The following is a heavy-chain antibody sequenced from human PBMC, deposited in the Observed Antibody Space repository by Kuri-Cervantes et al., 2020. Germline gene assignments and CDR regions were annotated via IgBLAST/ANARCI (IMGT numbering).Heavy chain of an antibody. CDR2: IWYDGNDA. CDR3: ARVRDRLLDH. Sequence: GESRKSSCAASGFTFNNYGMHWVRQAPGRGLEWVAVIWYDGNDAYYADSVKGRFTVSRDNSKNMLYLAMNSLRAEDTAIYYCARVRDRLLDHWGQGTLVTVSS. J-gene: IGHJ4*02. CDR1: GFTFNNYG. D-gene: IGHD5-24*01. V-gene: IGHV3-33*01.